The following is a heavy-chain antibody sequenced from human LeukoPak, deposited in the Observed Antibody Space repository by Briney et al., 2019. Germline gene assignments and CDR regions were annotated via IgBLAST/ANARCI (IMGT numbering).Heavy chain of an antibody. V-gene: IGHV1-18*01. Sequence: ASVKVSCKAPGYTFSSYGISWVRQAPGQGLGWMGWISVYSGNTNYAQRLQGRVTMTTDTSTSTAYMELRSLRPDDTAVYYCARDANGVLGDYWGQGTLVTVSS. J-gene: IGHJ4*02. CDR3: ARDANGVLGDY. CDR1: GYTFSSYG. CDR2: ISVYSGNT. D-gene: IGHD2-8*01.